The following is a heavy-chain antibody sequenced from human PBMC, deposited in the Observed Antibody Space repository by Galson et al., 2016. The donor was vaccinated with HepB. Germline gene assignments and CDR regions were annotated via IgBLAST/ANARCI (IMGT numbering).Heavy chain of an antibody. CDR2: ISGSGSDT. J-gene: IGHJ4*02. CDR3: ARVGSLAGSGPYDY. Sequence: SLRLSCAVSGFTFSDFYMSWLRQAPGKGLEWPPYISGSGSDTIYADSLKGRFTISRDNAENSLFLQIHSLGVEDTAVYYCARVGSLAGSGPYDYWGQGTLVTVSS. CDR1: GFTFSDFY. D-gene: IGHD3-10*01. V-gene: IGHV3-11*06.